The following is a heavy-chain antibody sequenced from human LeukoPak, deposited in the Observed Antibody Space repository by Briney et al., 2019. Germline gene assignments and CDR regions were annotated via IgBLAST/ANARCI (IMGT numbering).Heavy chain of an antibody. Sequence: KPSETLSLTCAVSGGSFSGYYWSWIRQPPGKGLEWMGEINHSGSTNYNPSLKSRVTTSVDTSKNQFSLKLSSVTAADTAVYYCARVRIQLWLRYGMDVWGKGTTVTVSS. CDR1: GGSFSGYY. D-gene: IGHD5-18*01. CDR2: INHSGST. V-gene: IGHV4-34*01. J-gene: IGHJ6*04. CDR3: ARVRIQLWLRYGMDV.